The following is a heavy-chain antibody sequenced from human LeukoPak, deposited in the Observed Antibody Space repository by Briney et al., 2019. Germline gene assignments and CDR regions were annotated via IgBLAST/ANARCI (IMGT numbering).Heavy chain of an antibody. CDR2: IGTAGDT. Sequence: PGGSLRLSCAASGFTFSSYDMHWVRQATGKGLEWVSAIGTAGDTYYPGSVKGRFTISRENAKNSLYLQMNSLRAEDTAVYYCARVRNYYGMDVWGQGTTVTVSS. V-gene: IGHV3-13*01. CDR1: GFTFSSYD. J-gene: IGHJ6*02. CDR3: ARVRNYYGMDV.